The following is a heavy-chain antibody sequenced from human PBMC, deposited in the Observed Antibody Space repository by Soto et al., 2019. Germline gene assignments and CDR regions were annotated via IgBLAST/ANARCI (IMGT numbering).Heavy chain of an antibody. J-gene: IGHJ6*03. D-gene: IGHD3-3*01. V-gene: IGHV3-73*01. CDR2: IRSKGNNYAK. Sequence: EVQLVESGGGLVQPGGSLNLSCAASGFTFSGSAMHWVRQASGKGLEWVGRIRSKGNNYAKAYGASLKGRFTISRDDSKNTAYLQMNSLNTEDTAVYYCSRQASDFWSGKPQYYMDVWGKGTTVTVSS. CDR1: GFTFSGSA. CDR3: SRQASDFWSGKPQYYMDV.